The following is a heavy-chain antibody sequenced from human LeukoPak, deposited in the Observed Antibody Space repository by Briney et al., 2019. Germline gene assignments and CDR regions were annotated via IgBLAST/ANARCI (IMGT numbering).Heavy chain of an antibody. D-gene: IGHD1-1*01. CDR1: GDSNDNNGFY. V-gene: IGHV4-39*07. CDR2: IYYSGST. J-gene: IGHJ4*02. CDR3: ARGTRGSDSSFDF. Sequence: SETLSLTCTVSGDSNDNNGFYWGWIRQPPGKGLEWIGNIYYSGSTYYNPSLKSRVTTSVDTSKKQFSLKLSSVTAADTAVYYCARGTRGSDSSFDFWGQGTLATVSS.